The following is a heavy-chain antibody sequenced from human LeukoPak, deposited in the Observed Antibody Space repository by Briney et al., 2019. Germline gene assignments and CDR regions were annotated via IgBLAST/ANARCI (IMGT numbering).Heavy chain of an antibody. J-gene: IGHJ6*02. V-gene: IGHV4-61*08. CDR3: ARDNWNYGSSMDV. D-gene: IGHD1-7*01. Sequence: SQTLSLTCTVSGGSISSGGYYWSWIRQHPGKGLEWIGYIYYSGSTNYNPSLKSRVTISVDTSKNQFSLKRSSVTAADTAVYYCARDNWNYGSSMDVWGQGTTVTVSS. CDR2: IYYSGST. CDR1: GGSISSGGYY.